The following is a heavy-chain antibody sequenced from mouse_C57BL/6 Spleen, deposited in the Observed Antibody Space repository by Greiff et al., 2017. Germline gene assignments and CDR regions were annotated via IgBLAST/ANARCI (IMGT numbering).Heavy chain of an antibody. CDR1: GYTFTDYY. Sequence: VQLQQSGPVLVKPGASVKMSCKASGYTFTDYYMNWVKQSHGKSLEWIGVINPYNGGTSYNQKFKGKATLTVDKSSSTAYMELNSLTSEDSAVYYCARGGDSSGYAAWFAYWGQGTLVTVSA. V-gene: IGHV1-19*01. CDR3: ARGGDSSGYAAWFAY. J-gene: IGHJ3*01. CDR2: INPYNGGT. D-gene: IGHD3-2*02.